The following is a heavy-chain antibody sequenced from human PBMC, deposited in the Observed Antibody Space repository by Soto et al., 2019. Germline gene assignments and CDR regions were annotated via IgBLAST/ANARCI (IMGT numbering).Heavy chain of an antibody. D-gene: IGHD1-26*01. CDR2: IIPIFGTA. CDR1: GGTFSSYA. J-gene: IGHJ6*02. V-gene: IGHV1-69*12. Sequence: QVQLVQSGAEVKKPGSSVKVSCKASGGTFSSYAINWVRQAPGQGLEWMGGIIPIFGTANYAQKFPGRVTITADESTSTVYMELSSLRSEDTAVYYCARKSYDYYYYGMDVWGQGTTVTVSS. CDR3: ARKSYDYYYYGMDV.